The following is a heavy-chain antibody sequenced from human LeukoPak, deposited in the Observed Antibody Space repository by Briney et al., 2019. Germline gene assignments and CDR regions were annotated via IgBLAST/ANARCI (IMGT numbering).Heavy chain of an antibody. CDR1: GFTFSSYA. V-gene: IGHV3-23*01. Sequence: PGGSLRLSCAVSGFTFSSYAMSWGRQAPGKGLEWVSTISGSGGSTYYADSVKGRFTISRDNSKNTLYLQMNSLRAEDTAVYYCAKEYPYYPEAFDIWGQGTMVTVSS. CDR2: ISGSGGST. D-gene: IGHD3-10*01. CDR3: AKEYPYYPEAFDI. J-gene: IGHJ3*02.